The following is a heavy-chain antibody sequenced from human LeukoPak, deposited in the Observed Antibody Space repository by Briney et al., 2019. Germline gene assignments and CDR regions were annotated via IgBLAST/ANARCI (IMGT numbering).Heavy chain of an antibody. Sequence: SSQTLSLTCTVSRGSITSGSYYWSWIRQPAGKGLEWIGRIYTSGSTDYNPSLKSRVSISVDTSNNQFSLRLSSVTAADTAVYYCARVICSSTSCYLGGYYMDVWGKGATVTVS. D-gene: IGHD2-2*01. J-gene: IGHJ6*03. CDR3: ARVICSSTSCYLGGYYMDV. CDR2: IYTSGST. CDR1: RGSITSGSYY. V-gene: IGHV4-61*02.